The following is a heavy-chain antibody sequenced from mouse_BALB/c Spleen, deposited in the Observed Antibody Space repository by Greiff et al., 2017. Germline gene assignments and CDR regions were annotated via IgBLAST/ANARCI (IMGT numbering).Heavy chain of an antibody. V-gene: IGHV1-55*01. CDR2: IYPGSRST. J-gene: IGHJ2*01. CDR1: GYNFTSYW. CDR3: ARYDYDDYFDY. Sequence: QVQLQQPGAELVKPGTSVKLSCKASGYNFTSYWINWVKLRPGQGLEWIGDIYPGSRSTNYNEKFKSKATLTVDTSSSTAYMQLSSLASEDSALYYCARYDYDDYFDYWGQGTTLTVSS. D-gene: IGHD2-4*01.